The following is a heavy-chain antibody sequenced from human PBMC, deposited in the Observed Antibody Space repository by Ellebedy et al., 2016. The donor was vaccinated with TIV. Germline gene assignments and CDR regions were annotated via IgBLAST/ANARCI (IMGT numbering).Heavy chain of an antibody. CDR1: GFTFDDYG. Sequence: LSLTCAASGFTFDDYGMTWVRQAPGKGLEWVSAINWNGSGKGYADSVKGRFAISRDNAKNSLYLKMNSLGVEDTALYYCARRVRPDYFDYWGQGTLVTVSS. CDR3: ARRVRPDYFDY. V-gene: IGHV3-20*04. J-gene: IGHJ4*02. CDR2: INWNGSGK. D-gene: IGHD4/OR15-4a*01.